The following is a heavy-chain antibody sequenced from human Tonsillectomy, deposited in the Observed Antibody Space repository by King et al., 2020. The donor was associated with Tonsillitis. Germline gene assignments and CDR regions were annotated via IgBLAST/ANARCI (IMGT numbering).Heavy chain of an antibody. V-gene: IGHV4-59*01. D-gene: IGHD3-22*01. Sequence: QLQESGPGLVKPSKTLSLTCTVSGGSISSYYWSWIRQPPGKGLEWIGYIYYSGSTNYNPSLKSRVTISVDTSKNQFSLKLSSVTAADTAVYYCARDQNYYDSSGYYRGGFDYWGQGTLVTVSS. CDR2: IYYSGST. CDR3: ARDQNYYDSSGYYRGGFDY. CDR1: GGSISSYY. J-gene: IGHJ4*02.